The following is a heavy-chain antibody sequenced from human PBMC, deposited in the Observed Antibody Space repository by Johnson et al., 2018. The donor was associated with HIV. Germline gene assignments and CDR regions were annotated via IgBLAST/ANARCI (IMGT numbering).Heavy chain of an antibody. CDR3: AKDRGSPGTPAAFDI. J-gene: IGHJ3*02. CDR1: GFTFSDYY. D-gene: IGHD1-7*01. V-gene: IGHV3-11*04. Sequence: VQLVESGGGLVQPGGSLRLSCAASGFTFSDYYMSWIRQAPGKGLEWVSYISSGASTYYADSVKGRFTISRDNSKNTLYLQMNSLRAEDTAVYYGAKDRGSPGTPAAFDIWGQGTMVTVSS. CDR2: ISSGAST.